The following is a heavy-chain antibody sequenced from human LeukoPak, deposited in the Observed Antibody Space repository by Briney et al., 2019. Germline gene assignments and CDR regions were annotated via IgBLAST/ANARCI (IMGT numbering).Heavy chain of an antibody. CDR2: ISDGGSRT. Sequence: GGSLRLSCAASGFTFSNYAMSWVRQAPGKGLEWVSTISDGGSRTYYADSVKGRFTISRDNSKNTLYLQMNSLRGDDTAVYYCARFYGGFANHWHFDLWGRGTLVTVSS. J-gene: IGHJ2*01. CDR1: GFTFSNYA. V-gene: IGHV3-23*01. D-gene: IGHD4-23*01. CDR3: ARFYGGFANHWHFDL.